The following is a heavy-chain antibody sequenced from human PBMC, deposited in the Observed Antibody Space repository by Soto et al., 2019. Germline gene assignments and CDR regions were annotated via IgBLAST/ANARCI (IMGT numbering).Heavy chain of an antibody. V-gene: IGHV4-30-4*01. CDR1: GGSISGGVHS. D-gene: IGHD2-8*01. J-gene: IGHJ2*01. CDR3: AREIMSLTNDWYFDL. Sequence: QVQLQESGPGLVKPSETLSLTCTVSGGSISGGVHSWSWIRQPPGKGLEWIGHIFDSGSTYYNPSLKSRLTLSVDTSKNQFSLRLSSVTAADTAVYYCAREIMSLTNDWYFDLWGRGTLVTVSS. CDR2: IFDSGST.